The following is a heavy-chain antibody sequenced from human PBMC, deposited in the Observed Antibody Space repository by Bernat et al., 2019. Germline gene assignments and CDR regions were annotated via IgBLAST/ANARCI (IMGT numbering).Heavy chain of an antibody. D-gene: IGHD4-17*01. Sequence: LVESGGGLVQPGGSLRLSCAASGFTFSTYWMHWVRQAPGKGLVWVSRINSDGSTTSYADSVKGRFTISRDNAKTTLYLQMNSLRVEDTAVYYCARGLRPSSTVTTGYWGQGTLVTVSS. V-gene: IGHV3-74*01. CDR1: GFTFSTYW. CDR2: INSDGSTT. J-gene: IGHJ4*02. CDR3: ARGLRPSSTVTTGY.